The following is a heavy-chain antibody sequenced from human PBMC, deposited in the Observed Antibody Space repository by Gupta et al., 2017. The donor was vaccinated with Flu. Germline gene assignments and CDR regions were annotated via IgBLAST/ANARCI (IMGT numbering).Heavy chain of an antibody. D-gene: IGHD5-24*01. Sequence: QVQLQESGPGLVKTSETLSINCIVSGESFCSYYWSWFRHPPGKGLEWFGYVYYSGINKYILSLKSRVTNSVDTSKNQFSLKLRAVAVTDTAFDYCTRVYGYNGNDFWGQGTLVTVSS. V-gene: IGHV4-59*13. CDR2: VYYSGIN. CDR3: TRVYGYNGNDF. J-gene: IGHJ4*02. CDR1: GESFCSYY.